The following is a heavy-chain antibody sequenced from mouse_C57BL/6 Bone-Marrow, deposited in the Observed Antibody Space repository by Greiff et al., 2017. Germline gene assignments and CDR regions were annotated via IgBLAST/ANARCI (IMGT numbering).Heavy chain of an antibody. CDR2: ISNGGGST. Sequence: EVKVEESGGGLVQPGGSLKLSCAASGFTFSDYYMYWVRQTPEKRLEWVAYISNGGGSTYYPDTVKGRFTISRDNDKNTLYLQMSRLKSEDTAMYYCARGWLLHALDYWGQGTSVTVSS. D-gene: IGHD2-3*01. J-gene: IGHJ4*01. V-gene: IGHV5-12*01. CDR3: ARGWLLHALDY. CDR1: GFTFSDYY.